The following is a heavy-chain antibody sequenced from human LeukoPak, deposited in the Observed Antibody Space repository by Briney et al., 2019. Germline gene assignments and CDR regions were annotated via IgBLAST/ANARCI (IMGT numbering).Heavy chain of an antibody. Sequence: GRSLRLSCAASGFTFSSYAMHWVRQAPGKGLEWVAVISYDGSNKYYADSVKGRFTISRDNSKNTLYLQMNSLRAEDTAVYYCAKETEDATVIREPLYYFDYWGQGTLVAVSS. CDR2: ISYDGSNK. J-gene: IGHJ4*02. D-gene: IGHD4-11*01. CDR1: GFTFSSYA. CDR3: AKETEDATVIREPLYYFDY. V-gene: IGHV3-30-3*01.